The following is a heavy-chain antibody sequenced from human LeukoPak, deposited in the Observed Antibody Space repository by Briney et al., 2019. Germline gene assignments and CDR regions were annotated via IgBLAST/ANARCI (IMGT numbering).Heavy chain of an antibody. D-gene: IGHD3-22*01. CDR1: GFTFSNAW. CDR2: IKSKTDGGTT. CDR3: TTHNDYYDSSGYVY. V-gene: IGHV3-15*01. Sequence: KPGGSPRLSCAASGFTFSNAWMSWVRQAPGKGLEWVGRIKSKTDGGTTDYAAPVKGRFTISRDDSKNTLYLQMNSLKTEDTAVYYCTTHNDYYDSSGYVYWGQGTLVTVSS. J-gene: IGHJ4*02.